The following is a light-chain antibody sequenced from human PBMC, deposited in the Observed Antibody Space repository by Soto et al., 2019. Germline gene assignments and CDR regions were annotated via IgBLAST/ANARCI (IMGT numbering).Light chain of an antibody. V-gene: IGKV1-5*01. CDR2: DAS. Sequence: DIQVTQSPSTVSASVGDRVTITCRASQSISSWLAWYQQKPGKAPKLLIYDASSLESGVPSRFSGSGSGTEFTLTISSLQPDDFATYYCQQYNSYWTFGQGTKVDIK. CDR3: QQYNSYWT. CDR1: QSISSW. J-gene: IGKJ1*01.